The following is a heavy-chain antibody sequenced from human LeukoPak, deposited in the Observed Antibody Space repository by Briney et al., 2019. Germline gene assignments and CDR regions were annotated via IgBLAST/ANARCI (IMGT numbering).Heavy chain of an antibody. CDR1: GFTFSSYA. J-gene: IGHJ4*02. V-gene: IGHV3-64*01. CDR2: ISSNGGST. CDR3: ARSQWEPSPFDY. D-gene: IGHD1-26*01. Sequence: PGGSLRLSCAASGFTFSSYAMHWVRQAPGKGLEYVSAISSNGGSTYYANSVKGRFTISRDNSKNTLYLQMGSLRAEDMAVYYCARSQWEPSPFDYWGQGTLVTVSS.